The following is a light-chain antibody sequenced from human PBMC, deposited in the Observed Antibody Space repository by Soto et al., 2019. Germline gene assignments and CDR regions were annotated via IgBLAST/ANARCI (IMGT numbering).Light chain of an antibody. CDR1: QGITDT. Sequence: EVVMTQSPATLSLSPGEGVTLSCRASQGITDTLAWYQHKPGQTPRLLIYDTSTRATGVPARFSGSRSGPEFTLTITSLQSEDFAIYYCQPYNDWPLTFGRGTKVESK. CDR2: DTS. CDR3: QPYNDWPLT. V-gene: IGKV3-15*01. J-gene: IGKJ4*01.